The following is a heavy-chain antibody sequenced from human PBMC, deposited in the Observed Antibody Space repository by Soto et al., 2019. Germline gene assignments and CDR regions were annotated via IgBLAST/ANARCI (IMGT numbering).Heavy chain of an antibody. CDR2: IYYSGST. Sequence: QVQLQESGPGLVKPSQTLSLTCTVSGGSISTGGYYWSWIRQHPGKGLVWIGYIYYSGSTSYNPSAKSRVTISVDTSKNRSSVKRTSVTAADTAVYYCAAEPLTWGQGTLVTVSS. CDR1: GGSISTGGYY. CDR3: AAEPLT. V-gene: IGHV4-31*03. J-gene: IGHJ4*02.